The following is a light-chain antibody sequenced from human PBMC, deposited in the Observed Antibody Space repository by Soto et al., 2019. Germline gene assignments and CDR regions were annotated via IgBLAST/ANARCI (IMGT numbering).Light chain of an antibody. Sequence: QSVLTQPPSVSGAPGARVTISCTGSSSNIGAGYDVHWYQQLPGTAPKLLIYGNSNRPSGVPDRFSGSKSGTSASLAITGLQAEDEADYYCQSYDRSLSGSVVFGGGTKLTVL. J-gene: IGLJ2*01. CDR3: QSYDRSLSGSVV. CDR2: GNS. CDR1: SSNIGAGYD. V-gene: IGLV1-40*01.